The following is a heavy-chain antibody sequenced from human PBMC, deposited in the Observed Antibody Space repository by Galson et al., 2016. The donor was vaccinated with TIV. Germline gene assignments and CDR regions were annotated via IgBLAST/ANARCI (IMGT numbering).Heavy chain of an antibody. CDR3: ARAVGFYDDNWFDP. D-gene: IGHD5/OR15-5a*01. CDR1: GYIFNNYY. V-gene: IGHV1-2*02. J-gene: IGHJ5*02. Sequence: SVKVSCKASGYIFNNYYMHWVRQAPGQGLEWMGWINPDSGGTSYAQKFQGRVTMTRDTSISTAYMELSRLTSDDTAVYYCARAVGFYDDNWFDPWGQGTLVTVSS. CDR2: INPDSGGT.